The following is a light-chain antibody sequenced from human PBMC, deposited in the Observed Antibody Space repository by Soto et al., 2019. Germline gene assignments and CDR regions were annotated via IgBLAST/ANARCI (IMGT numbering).Light chain of an antibody. CDR3: TSYTRSGLYV. Sequence: QSALTQPASVSGSPGQSITVSCTGTSSDVGGSTYVSWYQQHPGKAPRLIIYDVNNRPSGVAARFSASKSGNTASLTISGFQAEDEADYYCTSYTRSGLYVFGTGTKLTVL. CDR2: DVN. V-gene: IGLV2-14*01. J-gene: IGLJ1*01. CDR1: SSDVGGSTY.